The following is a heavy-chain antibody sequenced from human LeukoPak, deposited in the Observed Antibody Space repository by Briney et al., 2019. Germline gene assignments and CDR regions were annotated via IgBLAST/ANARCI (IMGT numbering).Heavy chain of an antibody. CDR1: GGSTSGRY. Sequence: SETLSLTCTVSGGSTSGRYWTWIRQPPGKGLEWIGYIHYDGRTNYNPSFKSRVIISLDTSNNQFSLNLKSVTAADTAAYYCARMVNYGYSDYWGQGTLVTVSS. J-gene: IGHJ4*02. CDR2: IHYDGRT. D-gene: IGHD3-22*01. CDR3: ARMVNYGYSDY. V-gene: IGHV4-59*11.